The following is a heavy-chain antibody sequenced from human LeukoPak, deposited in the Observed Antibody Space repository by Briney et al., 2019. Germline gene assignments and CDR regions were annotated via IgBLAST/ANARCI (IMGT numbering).Heavy chain of an antibody. D-gene: IGHD3-3*01. CDR1: GGSFSGYY. J-gene: IGHJ3*02. CDR2: INHSGST. CDR3: ARHRFLGDFDI. V-gene: IGHV4-34*01. Sequence: WETLSLTSAVYGGSFSGYYWSWIRQPPGKGLEWIGEINHSGSTNYNPSLKSRVSISRDTSKNQLSLKLSSVTAADTAVYYCARHRFLGDFDIWGQGTVVTVSS.